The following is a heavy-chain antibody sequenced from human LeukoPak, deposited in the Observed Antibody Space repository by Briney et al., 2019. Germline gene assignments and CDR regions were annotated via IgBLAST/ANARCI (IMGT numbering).Heavy chain of an antibody. CDR1: GFPLDDYD. J-gene: IGHJ4*02. V-gene: IGHV3-9*01. CDR3: AKCLSTSCQRAFDY. CDR2: ISCNSGRK. Sequence: SLTLSCAASGFPLDDYDMHWVRQAPGRGLECVSGISCNSGRKDYADSVKGRFTISRDNAKNSLYLQMNSLRVEDTALYYCAKCLSTSCQRAFDYWGQGTLVTVSS. D-gene: IGHD2-2*01.